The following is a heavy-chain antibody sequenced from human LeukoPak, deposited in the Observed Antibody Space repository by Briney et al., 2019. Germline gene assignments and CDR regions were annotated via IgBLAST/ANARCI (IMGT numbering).Heavy chain of an antibody. CDR2: KSGSGGST. D-gene: IGHD3-9*01. CDR3: AKEGSAYDILTGYSFPIGDFGC. CDR1: RFTFSSYA. V-gene: IGHV3-23*01. Sequence: PGGTLRLSCAASRFTFSSYATSWVPQAPGKGLEWGSAKSGSGGSTHYTDSVKGRFPIPRDNSKNTLYMHMNCLRAEDTAVYYCAKEGSAYDILTGYSFPIGDFGCWGQGTLVTVSS. J-gene: IGHJ4*02.